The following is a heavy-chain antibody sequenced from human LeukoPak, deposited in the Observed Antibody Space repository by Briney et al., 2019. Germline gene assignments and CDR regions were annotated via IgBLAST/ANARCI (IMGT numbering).Heavy chain of an antibody. CDR2: IYATGST. D-gene: IGHD3-10*01. CDR3: ARGGYYGLGSDFRFDP. J-gene: IGHJ5*02. Sequence: ASETLSLTCTVSGGPISTYYWSWIRQPAGKGLEWIGRIYATGSTNYSPSLKSRVTISVDTSKNQFSLKLSSVTAADTAVYYCARGGYYGLGSDFRFDPWGQGTLVTVSS. CDR1: GGPISTYY. V-gene: IGHV4-4*07.